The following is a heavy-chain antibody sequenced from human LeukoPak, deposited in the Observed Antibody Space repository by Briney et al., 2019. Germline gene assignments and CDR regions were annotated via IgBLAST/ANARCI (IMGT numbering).Heavy chain of an antibody. CDR3: ATYSSSPEDAFDI. CDR2: IYYSGST. CDR1: GGSISSGGYY. V-gene: IGHV4-31*03. Sequence: SETLSLTCTVSGGSISSGGYYWSWIRQHPGKGLEWIGYIYYSGSTYYNPSLKSRVTISVDTSKNQFSLKLSSVTAADTAVYYCATYSSSPEDAFDIWGQGTMVTVSS. D-gene: IGHD6-6*01. J-gene: IGHJ3*02.